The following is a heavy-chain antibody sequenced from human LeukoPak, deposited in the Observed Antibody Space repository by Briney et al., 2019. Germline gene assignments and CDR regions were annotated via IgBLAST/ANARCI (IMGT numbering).Heavy chain of an antibody. Sequence: GGSLRLSCAASGLTFRRDWMSWVRQAPGKGLEWVAMIKQDGSEKHYVDSVEGRFTISSDNAQNSLNLQMNRLRAEDTAVYYCATLDTAIVTHFGYWGQGTLVTVSS. D-gene: IGHD5-18*01. V-gene: IGHV3-7*01. CDR1: GLTFRRDW. J-gene: IGHJ4*02. CDR2: IKQDGSEK. CDR3: ATLDTAIVTHFGY.